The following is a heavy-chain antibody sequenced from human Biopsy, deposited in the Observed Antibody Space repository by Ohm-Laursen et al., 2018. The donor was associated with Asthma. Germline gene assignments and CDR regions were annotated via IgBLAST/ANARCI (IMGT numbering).Heavy chain of an antibody. CDR3: ARTFHFWSPYHAEHYQL. J-gene: IGHJ4*02. CDR2: VSWNSGSI. V-gene: IGHV3-9*01. Sequence: SLRLSCAASGFTFDDYAMHWVRQAPGKGLEWVSGVSWNSGSIDYADSVKGRFTISRDNAKNLLFLQMNSLRAEDTAVYYCARTFHFWSPYHAEHYQLWGQGTLVTVSS. D-gene: IGHD3-3*01. CDR1: GFTFDDYA.